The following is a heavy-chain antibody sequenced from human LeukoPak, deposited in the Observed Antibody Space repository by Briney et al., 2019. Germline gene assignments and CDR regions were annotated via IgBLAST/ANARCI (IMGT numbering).Heavy chain of an antibody. CDR2: INPNSGGT. J-gene: IGHJ5*02. D-gene: IGHD5-12*01. CDR3: ARDRSDYDPGINWFDP. V-gene: IGHV1-2*02. CDR1: GYSFIGYY. Sequence: GASVKVSCKASGYSFIGYYMHWVRQAPGQGLEWMGWINPNSGGTNYAQKFQGRVTMTRDTSISTAYMELSRLRSDDTAVYYCARDRSDYDPGINWFDPWGQGTLVTVSS.